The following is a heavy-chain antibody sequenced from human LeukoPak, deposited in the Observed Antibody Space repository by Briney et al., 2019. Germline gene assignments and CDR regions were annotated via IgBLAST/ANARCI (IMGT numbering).Heavy chain of an antibody. Sequence: ASVKVSCKASGYTFSSYAIHWVRQAPGQRLEWMGWINAGNGRTKYSQKFQGRVTIIRDTSASTVYMELSSLGSEDTAVYYCARSYYDILTGSVRNWFDPWGQGTLVTVSS. CDR3: ARSYYDILTGSVRNWFDP. J-gene: IGHJ5*02. CDR2: INAGNGRT. V-gene: IGHV1-3*01. CDR1: GYTFSSYA. D-gene: IGHD3-9*01.